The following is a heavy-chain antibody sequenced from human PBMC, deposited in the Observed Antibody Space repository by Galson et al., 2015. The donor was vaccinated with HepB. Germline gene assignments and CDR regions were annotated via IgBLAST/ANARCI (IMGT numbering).Heavy chain of an antibody. Sequence: ETLSLTCTVSGGSISSSSYYWGWIRQPPGKGLEWIGTIYYSGSTYYNPSLKSRVTISVDTSKNQFSLRLNSVTAADTAVFYCARHRRSPHSSSWYYFDYWGQGTLVTVSS. J-gene: IGHJ4*02. CDR1: GGSISSSSYY. D-gene: IGHD6-13*01. CDR2: IYYSGST. V-gene: IGHV4-39*01. CDR3: ARHRRSPHSSSWYYFDY.